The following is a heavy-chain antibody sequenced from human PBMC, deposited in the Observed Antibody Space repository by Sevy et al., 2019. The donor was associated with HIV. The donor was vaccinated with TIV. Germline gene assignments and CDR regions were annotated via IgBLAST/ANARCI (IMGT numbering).Heavy chain of an antibody. Sequence: GGSLRLSCAASGFTFSSFAMSWVRQAPGKGLEWVSPISGSGGSTYYADSVKGRYTISRYKSKNTLYLQMNSLRAEDTAVYYCAKDQRYSSCWYRGGFDYWGQGTLVTVSS. CDR1: GFTFSSFA. D-gene: IGHD6-19*01. V-gene: IGHV3-23*01. CDR2: ISGSGGST. J-gene: IGHJ4*02. CDR3: AKDQRYSSCWYRGGFDY.